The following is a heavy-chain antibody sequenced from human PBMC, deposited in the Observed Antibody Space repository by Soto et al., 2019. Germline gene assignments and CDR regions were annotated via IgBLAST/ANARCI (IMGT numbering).Heavy chain of an antibody. Sequence: SVKVSFKASGGTFSIYGFSWVRQAPGQGPEWIGGIIPILTTPNYAQKFQGRVTIVADESTTTVYMELSSLKFEDTAVYYCATSVGIAPTGEDGMDVWGQGTSVTV. D-gene: IGHD2-8*02. CDR2: IIPILTTP. J-gene: IGHJ6*02. V-gene: IGHV1-69*13. CDR3: ATSVGIAPTGEDGMDV. CDR1: GGTFSIYG.